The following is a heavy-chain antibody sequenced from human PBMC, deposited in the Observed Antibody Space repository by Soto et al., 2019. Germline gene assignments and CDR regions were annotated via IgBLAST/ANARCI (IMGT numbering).Heavy chain of an antibody. CDR3: ASRDPGTSVDY. V-gene: IGHV4-4*02. Sequence: SETLSLTCAVSGGSFTSNNRWTWVRQPPGQGLEWIGEIYRTGSTNYNPSLKSRVTISLDKSENQFSLKVTSLTAADTAVYYCASRDPGTSVDYWGQGTLVTVSS. CDR1: GGSFTSNNR. J-gene: IGHJ4*02. CDR2: IYRTGST. D-gene: IGHD1-7*01.